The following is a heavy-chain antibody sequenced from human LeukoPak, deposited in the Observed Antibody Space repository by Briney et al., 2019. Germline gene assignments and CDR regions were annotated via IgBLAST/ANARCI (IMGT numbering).Heavy chain of an antibody. Sequence: AASVKVSCKASGGTFSSYTISWVRQAPGQGLEWMGRIIPIRGIANYAQKFQGRVTITADKSTSTAYMELSSVRSEDTAVYYCASNSGSYWSGSDYWGQGTLVTVSS. CDR2: IIPIRGIA. J-gene: IGHJ4*02. D-gene: IGHD1-26*01. V-gene: IGHV1-69*02. CDR1: GGTFSSYT. CDR3: ASNSGSYWSGSDY.